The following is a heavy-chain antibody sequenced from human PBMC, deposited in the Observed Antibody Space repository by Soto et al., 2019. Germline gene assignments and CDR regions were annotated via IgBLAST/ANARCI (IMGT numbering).Heavy chain of an antibody. J-gene: IGHJ4*02. Sequence: ASVKVSCKVSGYTLTELSMHWVRQAPGKGLEWMGGFDPEDGETIYAQKFQGRVTMTEDTSTDTAYMELSSLRSEDTAVYYCATGLEGIITMVRGPSGRLDYWGQGTLVTVSS. V-gene: IGHV1-24*01. CDR1: GYTLTELS. CDR3: ATGLEGIITMVRGPSGRLDY. CDR2: FDPEDGET. D-gene: IGHD3-10*01.